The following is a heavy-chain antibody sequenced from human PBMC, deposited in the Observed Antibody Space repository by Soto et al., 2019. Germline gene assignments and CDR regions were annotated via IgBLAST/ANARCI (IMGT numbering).Heavy chain of an antibody. J-gene: IGHJ3*01. CDR3: AREARDYEYLWGSYHQDAVKL. D-gene: IGHD3-16*02. V-gene: IGHV4-31*03. CDR1: GGSISSGGYY. Sequence: SETLSLTCTVSGGSISSGGYYWSWIRQHPGKGLEWIGYIYYSGSTYYNPSLKSRVTISVDTSKNQFSLKLSSVTAADTGVYYCAREARDYEYLWGSYHQDAVKLWGQGTMGNVSS. CDR2: IYYSGST.